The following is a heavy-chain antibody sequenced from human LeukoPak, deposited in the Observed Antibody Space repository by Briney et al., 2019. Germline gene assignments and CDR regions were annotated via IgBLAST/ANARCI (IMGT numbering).Heavy chain of an antibody. CDR2: IIPIFGTA. CDR3: ARLAAAGTLNNWFDP. CDR1: GGTFSSYA. Sequence: ASVKVSCKASGGTFSSYAISWVRQAPGQGLEWMGGIIPIFGTANYAQKFQGRVTITADESTSTAYMELSSLRSEDTAVYYCARLAAAGTLNNWFDPWGQGTLVTVSS. D-gene: IGHD6-13*01. J-gene: IGHJ5*02. V-gene: IGHV1-69*13.